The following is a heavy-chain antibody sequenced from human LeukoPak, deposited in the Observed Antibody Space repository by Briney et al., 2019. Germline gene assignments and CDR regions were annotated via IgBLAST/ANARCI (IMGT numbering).Heavy chain of an antibody. CDR3: ARDFFSVVAATGPVMDV. V-gene: IGHV1-18*01. D-gene: IGHD2-15*01. CDR1: GYTFTSYG. Sequence: ASVKVSCKASGYTFTSYGISWVRQAPGQGLEWMGWISAYNGNTNYAQKLQGRVTMTTDTSTSTAYMELRSLRSDGTAVYYCARDFFSVVAATGPVMDVWGQGTTVTVSS. CDR2: ISAYNGNT. J-gene: IGHJ6*02.